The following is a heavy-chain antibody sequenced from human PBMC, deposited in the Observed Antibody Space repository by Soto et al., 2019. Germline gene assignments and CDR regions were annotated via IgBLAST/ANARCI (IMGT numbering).Heavy chain of an antibody. J-gene: IGHJ5*02. CDR3: ARSVFP. CDR2: IYYIGRT. Sequence: QVQLQESGPGLVKPSQTLSLTCTVSGGSISSGGYYWNWIRQHPGKGLEWIGYIYYIGRTYYNPSLKNRVTTSLETSKNQFSLKLSSVTAADTAVYCCARSVFPWGQGTLVTVSA. V-gene: IGHV4-31*03. CDR1: GGSISSGGYY.